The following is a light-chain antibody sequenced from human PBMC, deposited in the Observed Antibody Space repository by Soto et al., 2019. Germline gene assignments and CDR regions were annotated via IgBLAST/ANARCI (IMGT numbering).Light chain of an antibody. V-gene: IGKV3-20*01. Sequence: EIVLTQSPGTLSLSPGERATLSCRASQSVSSSYLAWYQQKPGQAPSLLIYGASSRATGIPDRFSGSGSGTDFTLTISRLEPEDLAVYYCQQYGSSPPLYTFGQGTKLEIK. CDR3: QQYGSSPPLYT. CDR1: QSVSSSY. J-gene: IGKJ2*01. CDR2: GAS.